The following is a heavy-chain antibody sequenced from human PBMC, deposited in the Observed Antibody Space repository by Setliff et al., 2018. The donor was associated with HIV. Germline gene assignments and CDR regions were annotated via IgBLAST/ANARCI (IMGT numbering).Heavy chain of an antibody. CDR2: FDPELGET. V-gene: IGHV1-24*01. CDR3: ATDNREGVGTPYYFDY. CDR1: GYTLTKLS. J-gene: IGHJ4*02. D-gene: IGHD1-26*01. Sequence: ASVKVSCKVSGYTLTKLSMHWVRQAPEKGREWMGGFDPELGETFFAQNFRGRLTMTQDTSTDTAYMELTSLRSDETAMYYCATDNREGVGTPYYFDYWGQGTQVTVSS.